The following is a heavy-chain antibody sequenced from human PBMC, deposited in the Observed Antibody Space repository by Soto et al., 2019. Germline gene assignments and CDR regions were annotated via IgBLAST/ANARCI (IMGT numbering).Heavy chain of an antibody. J-gene: IGHJ6*03. D-gene: IGHD2-2*01. CDR1: GFSFSDYS. V-gene: IGHV3-21*01. CDR3: ARDGAYCSGTGCRDYYHYMDV. Sequence: EVQLVESGGGLVKPGASPRLSCAASGFSFSDYSMNWVRQAPGKGLEWVSSISGSSSYIYYTDSLKGRFTVSRDNANKSLYVQMNSLRAEDTAVYYCARDGAYCSGTGCRDYYHYMDVWGKGTTVTVSS. CDR2: ISGSSSYI.